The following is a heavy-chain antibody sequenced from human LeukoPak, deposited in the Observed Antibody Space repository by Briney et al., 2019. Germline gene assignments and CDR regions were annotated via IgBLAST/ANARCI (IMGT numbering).Heavy chain of an antibody. V-gene: IGHV4-59*01. Sequence: PSETLSLTCTVSGGSISSYYWSWIRQPPGKGLEWIGYIYYSGSTNYNPSLKSRVTISVDTSKNQFSLKLSSVTAADTAVYYCASGYSGYDFFQLGYYYYYMDVWGKGTTVTVSS. D-gene: IGHD5-12*01. CDR3: ASGYSGYDFFQLGYYYYYMDV. CDR1: GGSISSYY. CDR2: IYYSGST. J-gene: IGHJ6*03.